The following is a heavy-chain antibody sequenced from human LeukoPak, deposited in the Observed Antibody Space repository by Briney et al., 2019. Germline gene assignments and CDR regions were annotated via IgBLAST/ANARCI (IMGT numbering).Heavy chain of an antibody. Sequence: ASVTVSCTASGCTFTSYGISWVRQAPGQGLEWMGGISAYNGNTNYAQKLQGSVTMTTHTSTSTAYMELRSLTSDDTAVYYCASPPLEYYYDSSGYYRFWGQGTLVTVSS. J-gene: IGHJ4*02. CDR3: ASPPLEYYYDSSGYYRF. V-gene: IGHV1-18*01. CDR1: GCTFTSYG. D-gene: IGHD3-22*01. CDR2: ISAYNGNT.